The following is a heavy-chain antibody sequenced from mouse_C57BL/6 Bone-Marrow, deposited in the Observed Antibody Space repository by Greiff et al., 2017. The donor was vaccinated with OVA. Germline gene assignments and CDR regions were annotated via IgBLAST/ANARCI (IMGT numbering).Heavy chain of an antibody. Sequence: QVQLQQSGAELVRPGASVKLSCKASGYTFTDYYINWVKQRPGQGLEWIARIYPGSGNTYYNEKFKGKATLTAEKSSSTAYMQLSSLTSEDSAVYFCAAYGSRNYWGQGTTLTVSS. CDR3: AAYGSRNY. D-gene: IGHD1-1*01. CDR1: GYTFTDYY. J-gene: IGHJ2*01. V-gene: IGHV1-76*01. CDR2: IYPGSGNT.